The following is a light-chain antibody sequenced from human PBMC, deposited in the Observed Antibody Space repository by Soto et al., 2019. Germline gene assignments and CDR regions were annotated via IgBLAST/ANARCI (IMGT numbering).Light chain of an antibody. J-gene: IGLJ1*01. CDR2: EGT. Sequence: QSVLTQPASLSGSPGQSITLSCTGTSSDVGSYNLVSWYQHHPGKAPKFMIYEGTKRPSGVSSRFSGSKSGNTASLTISGLQVEDEASYYFCSYARGSTLVFGTETKV. V-gene: IGLV2-23*01. CDR3: CSYARGSTLV. CDR1: SSDVGSYNL.